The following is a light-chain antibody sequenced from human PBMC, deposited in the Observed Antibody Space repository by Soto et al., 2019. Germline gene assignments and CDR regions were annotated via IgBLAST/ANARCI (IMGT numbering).Light chain of an antibody. CDR1: ISHIGNNY. J-gene: IGLJ1*01. CDR2: DNN. Sequence: QSLRTQPPWVSAAPGQKVTIPCSGSISHIGNNYVSWYQHLSGTAPKLLIYDNNKRPSGIPDRFSGSKSGTSATLGITGLQTGEEAHYYCGTWDNSLSVLYVFGTGTKVTVL. CDR3: GTWDNSLSVLYV. V-gene: IGLV1-51*01.